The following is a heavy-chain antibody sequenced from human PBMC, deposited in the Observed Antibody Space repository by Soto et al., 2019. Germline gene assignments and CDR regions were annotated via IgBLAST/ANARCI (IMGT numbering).Heavy chain of an antibody. CDR1: GFTFSSYW. D-gene: IGHD3-22*01. J-gene: IGHJ3*01. V-gene: IGHV3-7*04. Sequence: GSLRLSCAASGFTFSSYWMSWVRQAPGKGLEWVANIKQDGTEKWYVDSVKGRFTISRDNAKNSLYIQINSLRAEDTAVYYCARGDYYDTSGPFSDAFDVWGQGTMVTV. CDR2: IKQDGTEK. CDR3: ARGDYYDTSGPFSDAFDV.